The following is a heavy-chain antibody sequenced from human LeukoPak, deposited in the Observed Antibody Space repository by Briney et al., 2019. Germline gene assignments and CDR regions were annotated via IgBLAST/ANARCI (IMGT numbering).Heavy chain of an antibody. V-gene: IGHV3-23*01. CDR3: AKDGSSSWYYYYYGMDV. CDR2: ISGSGGST. J-gene: IGHJ6*02. CDR1: GFTFSSYA. Sequence: PGASLRLSCAASGFTFSSYAMTLVRQAPGKGLEWVSTISGSGGSTYSADSVKGRFTISRDNSKNTLYLQMSSLRAEDTAVYYCAKDGSSSWYYYYYGMDVWGQGTTVTVSS. D-gene: IGHD6-13*01.